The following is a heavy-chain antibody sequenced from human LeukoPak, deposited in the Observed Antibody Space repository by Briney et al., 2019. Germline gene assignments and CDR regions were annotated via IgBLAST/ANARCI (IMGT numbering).Heavy chain of an antibody. D-gene: IGHD5-18*01. CDR2: IASSSSSI. J-gene: IGHJ5*02. CDR3: ARVITSMAP. CDR1: GFAFSSYS. Sequence: GGSLRLSCAASGFAFSSYSMNWVRQAPGTGLEWISHIASSSSSIYYADSVKGRFTISRDNAKNSLYLQMNSLRAEDTAVYYCARVITSMAPWGQGTLVTVSS. V-gene: IGHV3-48*01.